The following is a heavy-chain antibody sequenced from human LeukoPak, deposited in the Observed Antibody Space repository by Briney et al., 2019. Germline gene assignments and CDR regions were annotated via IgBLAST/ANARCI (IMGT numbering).Heavy chain of an antibody. D-gene: IGHD4-11*01. Sequence: SQTLSLTCTVSGGSISSGDYYWSWIRQPPGKGLEWIGYIYYSGSTYYNPSLKSRVTISVDTSKNQFSLKLSSVTAADMAVYYCARGLSGYSNYGRWFDPWGQGTLVTVSS. CDR3: ARGLSGYSNYGRWFDP. CDR1: GGSISSGDYY. CDR2: IYYSGST. V-gene: IGHV4-30-4*08. J-gene: IGHJ5*02.